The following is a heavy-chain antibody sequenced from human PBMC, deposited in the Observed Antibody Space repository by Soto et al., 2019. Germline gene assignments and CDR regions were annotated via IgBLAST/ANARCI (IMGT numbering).Heavy chain of an antibody. Sequence: ASVQVSCKASGYTFTSYGISWVRQAPGQGLEWMGWISAYNGNTNYAQKLQGRVTMTTDTSTSTAYMELRSLRSDDTAVYYCARDRRVVGTRLWYYYGMDACGQGATVTVS. CDR2: ISAYNGNT. V-gene: IGHV1-18*04. J-gene: IGHJ6*02. D-gene: IGHD6-19*01. CDR1: GYTFTSYG. CDR3: ARDRRVVGTRLWYYYGMDA.